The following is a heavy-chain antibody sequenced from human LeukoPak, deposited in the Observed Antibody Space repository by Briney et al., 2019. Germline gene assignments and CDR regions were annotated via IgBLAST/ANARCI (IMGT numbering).Heavy chain of an antibody. J-gene: IGHJ3*02. D-gene: IGHD6-13*01. V-gene: IGHV3-30-3*02. CDR2: ISYDGSNK. CDR3: AKELKIAAAGTVGFDI. Sequence: PGGSLRLSCAASGFTFSSYAMHWVRQAPGKGLEWVAVISYDGSNKYYADSVKGRFTISRDNSKNTLYVQMNSLRAEDTAVYYCAKELKIAAAGTVGFDIWGQGTMVTVSS. CDR1: GFTFSSYA.